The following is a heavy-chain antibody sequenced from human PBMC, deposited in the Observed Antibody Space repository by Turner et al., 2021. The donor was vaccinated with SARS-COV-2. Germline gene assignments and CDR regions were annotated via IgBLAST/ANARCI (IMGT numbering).Heavy chain of an antibody. J-gene: IGHJ3*02. V-gene: IGHV4-39*01. CDR1: GGSISSSTYY. CDR2: IYYSGST. Sequence: QLQLPVSGPGLVKSSETLFLTCTVSGGSISSSTYYWGWIRQPPGKGLEWIGRIYYSGSTCDSGSLKSRVTISGDTSKSQFSQKLSSVTAADTAVYYCARQSEWELLGVLDAFDIWGQGTMVTVSS. CDR3: ARQSEWELLGVLDAFDI. D-gene: IGHD1-26*01.